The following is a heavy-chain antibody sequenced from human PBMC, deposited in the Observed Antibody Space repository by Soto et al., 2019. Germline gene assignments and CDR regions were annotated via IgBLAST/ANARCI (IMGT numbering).Heavy chain of an antibody. V-gene: IGHV3-30*18. CDR1: GFTFSSYG. J-gene: IGHJ6*02. CDR3: VKDGSSGWPYYYGMDV. CDR2: ISYDGSNK. D-gene: IGHD6-19*01. Sequence: PGGSLRLSCAASGFTFSSYGMHWVRQAPGKGLEWVAVISYDGSNKYYADSLKGRFTVSRDNSKNTLYPQMSSLRAEDTAVYYCVKDGSSGWPYYYGMDVWGQGTTVTVSS.